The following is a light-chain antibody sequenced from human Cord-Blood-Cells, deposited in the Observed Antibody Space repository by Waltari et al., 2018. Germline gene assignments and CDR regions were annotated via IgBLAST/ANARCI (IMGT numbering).Light chain of an antibody. CDR3: QQYGSSPKVT. CDR1: QSGSSSY. CDR2: GAS. J-gene: IGKJ5*01. V-gene: IGKV3-20*01. Sequence: EIVLTQSTGTLSLSPGERATLSCRASQSGSSSYLAWYQQKPGQAPRLLIYGASSRATGIPDRFSGSGSGTDFTLTISRLEPEDFAVYYCQQYGSSPKVTFGQGTRLEIK.